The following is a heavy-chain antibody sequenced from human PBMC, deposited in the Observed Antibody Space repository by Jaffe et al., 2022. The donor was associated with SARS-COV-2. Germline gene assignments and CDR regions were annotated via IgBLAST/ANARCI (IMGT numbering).Heavy chain of an antibody. Sequence: QVQLVQSGAEVKKPGASVKVSCKASGYTFTSYYMHWVRQAPGQGLEWMGIINPSGGSTSYAQKFQGRVTMTRDTSTSTVYMELSSLRSEDTAVYYCARDRSRQLLRNYYYYYGMDVWGQGTTVTVSS. CDR1: GYTFTSYY. V-gene: IGHV1-46*01. D-gene: IGHD2-2*01. CDR3: ARDRSRQLLRNYYYYYGMDV. J-gene: IGHJ6*02. CDR2: INPSGGST.